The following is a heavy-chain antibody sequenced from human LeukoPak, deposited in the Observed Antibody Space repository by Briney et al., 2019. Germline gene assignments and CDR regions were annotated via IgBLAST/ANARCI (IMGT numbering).Heavy chain of an antibody. D-gene: IGHD5-12*01. Sequence: GGSLRLSCAASGFTFSSYAMSWVRQAPGKGLEWVSAISGSGGSTYYADSVKGRFTISRDNSKNTLYLQMNSLRAEDTDVYYCAKICGYDYALFDYWGQGTLVTVSS. V-gene: IGHV3-23*01. CDR3: AKICGYDYALFDY. CDR1: GFTFSSYA. J-gene: IGHJ4*02. CDR2: ISGSGGST.